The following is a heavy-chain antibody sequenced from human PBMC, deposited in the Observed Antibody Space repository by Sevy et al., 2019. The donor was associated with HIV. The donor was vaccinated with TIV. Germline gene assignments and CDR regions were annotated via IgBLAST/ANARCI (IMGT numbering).Heavy chain of an antibody. CDR1: GFTFSNYN. V-gene: IGHV3-7*01. CDR3: ARFEDY. CDR2: IRQDGSDK. Sequence: GGSLRLSCAASGFTFSNYNMNWVRQAPGKGLEWVANIRQDGSDKFYVDSVKGRLTISRDNAKNSLYLQMNSLRAEDTAVYYCARFEDYWGQGTLVTVSS. J-gene: IGHJ4*02.